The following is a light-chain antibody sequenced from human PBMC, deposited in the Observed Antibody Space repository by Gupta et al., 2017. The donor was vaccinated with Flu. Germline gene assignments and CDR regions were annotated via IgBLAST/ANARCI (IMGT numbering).Light chain of an antibody. J-gene: IGLJ1*01. Sequence: GQTARITCSGDALPKQYADWYQKKPGQAPVLVIYKDSERPSGIPERVSGSSSGTTVTLTISGVQAEDEADYYCQSADSSGTYQVFGTGTKVTVL. CDR2: KDS. CDR3: QSADSSGTYQV. V-gene: IGLV3-25*03. CDR1: ALPKQY.